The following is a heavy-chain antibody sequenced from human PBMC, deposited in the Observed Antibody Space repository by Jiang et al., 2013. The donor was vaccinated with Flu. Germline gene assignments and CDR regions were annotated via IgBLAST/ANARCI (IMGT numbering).Heavy chain of an antibody. Sequence: LLKPSETLSLTCAVSGYSISSGYYWGWIRQPPGKGLEWIGTLYQSGRTYYNPSLKSRVTISVDTSKNQFSLKLSSVTAADTAVYYCARALEPVSGLYYFDYWGQGTLVTVSS. J-gene: IGHJ4*02. CDR2: LYQSGRT. CDR1: GYSISSGYY. V-gene: IGHV4-38-2*01. CDR3: ARALEPVSGLYYFDY. D-gene: IGHD1-1*01.